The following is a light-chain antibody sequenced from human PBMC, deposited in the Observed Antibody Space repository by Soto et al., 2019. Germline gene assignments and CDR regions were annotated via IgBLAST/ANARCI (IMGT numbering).Light chain of an antibody. CDR1: HSVSSSY. V-gene: IGKV3-20*01. Sequence: EIVLTQSPGTLSLSPGERATLSCRASHSVSSSYLAWYQQKPGQAPRLLIYGATSRSTGIPDSFSGSGSGKNFTLTISRLEPEDFAVYYCQQYGSSPPITFGQGTRLEIK. CDR2: GAT. J-gene: IGKJ5*01. CDR3: QQYGSSPPIT.